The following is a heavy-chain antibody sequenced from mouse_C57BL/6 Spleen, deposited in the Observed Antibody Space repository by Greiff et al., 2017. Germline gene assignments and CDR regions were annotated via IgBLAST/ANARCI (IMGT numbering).Heavy chain of an antibody. D-gene: IGHD2-1*01. CDR2: IAPETGGT. Sequence: QVQLQQSGAELVRPGASVTLSCKASGYTFTDYEMHWVKQTPVHGLEWIGAIAPETGGTAYNQKFKGKAILTADKSSSTAYMELRSLTSEDSAVYYCTRWGNSPRYFDYWGQGTTLTVSS. CDR3: TRWGNSPRYFDY. CDR1: GYTFTDYE. V-gene: IGHV1-15*01. J-gene: IGHJ2*01.